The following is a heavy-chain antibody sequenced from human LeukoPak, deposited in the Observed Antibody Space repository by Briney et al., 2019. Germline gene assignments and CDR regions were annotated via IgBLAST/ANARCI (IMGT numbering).Heavy chain of an antibody. CDR2: IKGDGSST. CDR1: GFTFSNYW. Sequence: GGSLRLSCAASGFTFSNYWMHWVRQVPGKGLVWVSRIKGDGSSTSYASSVQGRFTISRDNSKNTLYLQMNSLRAEDTAVYYCAKGGALRPIDYWGQGTLVTVSS. D-gene: IGHD4-17*01. J-gene: IGHJ4*02. V-gene: IGHV3-74*01. CDR3: AKGGALRPIDY.